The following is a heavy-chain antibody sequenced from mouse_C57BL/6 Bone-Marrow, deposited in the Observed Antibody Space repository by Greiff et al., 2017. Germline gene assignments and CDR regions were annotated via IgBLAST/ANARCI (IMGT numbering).Heavy chain of an antibody. CDR1: GFTFSSYA. CDR3: ASDTYSYSYGSSYFDY. CDR2: ISDGGSYT. V-gene: IGHV5-4*03. Sequence: EVKLVESGGGLVKPGGSLKLSCAASGFTFSSYAMSWVRQTPEKRLEWVATISDGGSYTYYPDNVKGRFTISRDNAKNNLYLQMSHLKSEDTAMYYGASDTYSYSYGSSYFDYWGQGTTLTVSS. D-gene: IGHD1-1*01. J-gene: IGHJ2*01.